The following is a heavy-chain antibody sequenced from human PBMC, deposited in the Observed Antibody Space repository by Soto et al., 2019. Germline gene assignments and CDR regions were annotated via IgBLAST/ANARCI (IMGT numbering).Heavy chain of an antibody. CDR3: ARGGSEGNWGPPMDV. V-gene: IGHV4-30-2*01. J-gene: IGHJ6*02. CDR2: IYHSGST. Sequence: PSETLSLTCAVSGGSISSGGYCWSWIRQPPGKGLEWIGYIYHSGSTYYNPSLKSRVTISVDRSKNQFSLKLSSVTAADTAVYYCARGGSEGNWGPPMDVWGQGTTVTVSS. CDR1: GGSISSGGYC. D-gene: IGHD7-27*01.